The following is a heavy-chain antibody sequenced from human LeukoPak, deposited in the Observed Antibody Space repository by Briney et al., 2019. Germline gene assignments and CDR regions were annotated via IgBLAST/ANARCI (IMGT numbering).Heavy chain of an antibody. D-gene: IGHD3-10*01. Sequence: PSETLSLTCTVSGGSISSSSYYWGWIRQPPGKGLEWIGSIYYSGSTYYNPSLKSRVTISVDTSKNQFSLKLSSVTAANTAVYYCARQSGGYYGSGSYIAYYYYYMDVWGKGTTVTISS. CDR1: GGSISSSSYY. CDR3: ARQSGGYYGSGSYIAYYYYYMDV. V-gene: IGHV4-39*01. J-gene: IGHJ6*03. CDR2: IYYSGST.